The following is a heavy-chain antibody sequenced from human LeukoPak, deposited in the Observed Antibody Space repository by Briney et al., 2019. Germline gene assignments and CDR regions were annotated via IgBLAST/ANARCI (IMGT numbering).Heavy chain of an antibody. D-gene: IGHD4-17*01. Sequence: ASVKVSCKASGYTFTSYGISWVRQAPGQGLEWMGWISAYNGNTNYAQKLQGRVTMTTDTSTSTAYVELRSLGSDDTAVYYCAREVYTLYGDYEFFVDYWGQGTLVTVSS. J-gene: IGHJ4*02. V-gene: IGHV1-18*01. CDR3: AREVYTLYGDYEFFVDY. CDR2: ISAYNGNT. CDR1: GYTFTSYG.